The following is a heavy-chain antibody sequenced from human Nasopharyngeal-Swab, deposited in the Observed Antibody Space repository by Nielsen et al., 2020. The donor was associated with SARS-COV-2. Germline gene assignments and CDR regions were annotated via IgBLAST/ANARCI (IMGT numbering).Heavy chain of an antibody. CDR1: GFTFSSYW. CDR2: ISGSGGST. V-gene: IGHV3-23*01. D-gene: IGHD5-12*01. CDR3: AKGGAGYSGYDDY. J-gene: IGHJ4*02. Sequence: GGSLRLSCAASGFTFSSYWMRWVRQAPGKGLEWVSAISGSGGSTYYADSVKGRFTISRDNSKNTLYLQMNSLRAEDTAVYYCAKGGAGYSGYDDYWGQGTLVTVSS.